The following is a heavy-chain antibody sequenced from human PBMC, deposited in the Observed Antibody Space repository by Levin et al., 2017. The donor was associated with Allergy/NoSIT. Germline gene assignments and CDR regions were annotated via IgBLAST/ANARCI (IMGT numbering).Heavy chain of an antibody. D-gene: IGHD3-10*01. Sequence: GGSLRLSCGASGFIFDDFAMHWVRQAPGKGLEWVSGISWNSASISYAESLKGRVTISRDNAKNSLYLQINSLRVDDTALYYCAKDIATVVRGDLDSWGQGILVTVSS. CDR2: ISWNSASI. CDR3: AKDIATVVRGDLDS. V-gene: IGHV3-9*01. J-gene: IGHJ4*02. CDR1: GFIFDDFA.